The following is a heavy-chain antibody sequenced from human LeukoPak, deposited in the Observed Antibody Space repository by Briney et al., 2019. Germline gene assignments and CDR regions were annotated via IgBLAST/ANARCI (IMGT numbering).Heavy chain of an antibody. Sequence: HAGRSLRLSCAASGFTFSSYAMSWVRQAPGKGLEWVSAISGSGGSTYYADSVKGRFTISRDNSKNTLYLQMNSLRAEDTAVYYCAKVIVVAGLLGMGDAFDIWGQGTMVTVSS. V-gene: IGHV3-23*01. CDR3: AKVIVVAGLLGMGDAFDI. CDR2: ISGSGGST. J-gene: IGHJ3*02. D-gene: IGHD6-19*01. CDR1: GFTFSSYA.